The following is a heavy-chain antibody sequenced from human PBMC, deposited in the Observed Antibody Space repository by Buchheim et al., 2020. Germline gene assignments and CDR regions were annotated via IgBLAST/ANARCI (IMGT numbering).Heavy chain of an antibody. V-gene: IGHV4-34*01. Sequence: QVQLQQWGAGLLKPSETLSLTCAVYGGSFSGYYWSWIRQPPGKGLEWIGEINHSGSTNYNPSLKSRVTISVDTSKNQFSLKLSSVTAADTAVYYCVRRYSSGWYSKTYYYYGMDVWGQGTT. CDR3: VRRYSSGWYSKTYYYYGMDV. CDR1: GGSFSGYY. J-gene: IGHJ6*02. CDR2: INHSGST. D-gene: IGHD6-19*01.